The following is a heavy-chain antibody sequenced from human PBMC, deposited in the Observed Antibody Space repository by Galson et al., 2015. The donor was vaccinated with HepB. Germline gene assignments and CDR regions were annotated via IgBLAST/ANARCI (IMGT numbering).Heavy chain of an antibody. V-gene: IGHV3-23*01. J-gene: IGHJ4*01. CDR2: ITPSGDNT. CDR1: GFTFSYYA. CDR3: AKVFPEKTDGWYRQALYYLDS. Sequence: SLRLSCAASGFTFSYYATSWVRQAPGKGLEWVSAITPSGDNTYSADSMKGRFTISRDNSKNTLFLQMNSLRADDTAIYFCAKVFPEKTDGWYRQALYYLDSWGHGTRVTVSS. D-gene: IGHD6-19*01.